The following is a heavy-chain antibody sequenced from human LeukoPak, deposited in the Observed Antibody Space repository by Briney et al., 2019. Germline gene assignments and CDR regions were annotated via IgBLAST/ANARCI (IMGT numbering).Heavy chain of an antibody. CDR1: GYTFTNYG. V-gene: IGHV1-18*01. Sequence: ASVKVSCKASGYTFTNYGISWVRQAPGQGLEWMGWISAYSGHTKYVQRLQGRVTMTTDTSTSTAYMELRSLRSDDTAVYYCARDGREKNGDYYYYYMDVWGKGTTVTVSS. J-gene: IGHJ6*03. CDR3: ARDGREKNGDYYYYYMDV. D-gene: IGHD3-10*01. CDR2: ISAYSGHT.